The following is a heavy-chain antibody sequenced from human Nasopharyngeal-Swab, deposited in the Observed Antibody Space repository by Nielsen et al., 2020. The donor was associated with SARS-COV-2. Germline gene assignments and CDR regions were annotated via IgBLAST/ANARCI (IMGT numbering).Heavy chain of an antibody. Sequence: GESLKISCAASGFSFTNYAMYWVRQATGKGLEWVSAVGIPGDTYYAGSVKGRFTISREDAKNSLYLQMSNLRAADTAVYYCARATHDYGDYRFDFWGQGTLVTVSS. V-gene: IGHV3-13*01. CDR3: ARATHDYGDYRFDF. D-gene: IGHD4-17*01. CDR1: GFSFTNYA. CDR2: VGIPGDT. J-gene: IGHJ4*02.